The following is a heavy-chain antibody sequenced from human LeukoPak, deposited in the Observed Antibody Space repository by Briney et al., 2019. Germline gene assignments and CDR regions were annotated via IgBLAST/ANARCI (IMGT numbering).Heavy chain of an antibody. CDR1: GFTFDDYA. J-gene: IGHJ4*02. CDR2: ISWNSGSI. CDR3: AKDYYYDSSGYNPLFDY. D-gene: IGHD3-22*01. V-gene: IGHV3-9*01. Sequence: GGSLRLSCAASGFTFDDYAMHWVRQAPGKGLEWVSGISWNSGSIGYADSVKGRFTISRDNAKNSLYLQMNSLGAEDTALYYCAKDYYYDSSGYNPLFDYWGQGTLVTVSS.